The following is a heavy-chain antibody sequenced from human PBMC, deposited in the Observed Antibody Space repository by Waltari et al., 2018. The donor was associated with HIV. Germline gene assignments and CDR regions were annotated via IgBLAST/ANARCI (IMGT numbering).Heavy chain of an antibody. D-gene: IGHD5-12*01. V-gene: IGHV3-53*02. J-gene: IGHJ3*02. Sequence: EVQLVETGGGLIQPGGSLRLSCAADEFTVSSDTRSWVRQAPGKGLEWVSVIYSGGSTYYADSVKGRFTISRDNSKNTLYLQMNSLRAEDTAIYYCARGSEYSGYADAFDIWGQGTMVTVSS. CDR2: IYSGGST. CDR3: ARGSEYSGYADAFDI. CDR1: EFTVSSDT.